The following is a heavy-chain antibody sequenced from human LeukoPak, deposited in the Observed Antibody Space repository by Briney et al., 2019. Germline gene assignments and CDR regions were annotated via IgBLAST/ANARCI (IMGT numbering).Heavy chain of an antibody. CDR3: ATISQPVLFLEDY. D-gene: IGHD2-21*01. CDR1: GYSFTGYY. Sequence: ASVKVSCKASGYSFTGYYIHWVRQAPGQGLEWMGWIIPHSGGTHYAQKFQGRVTMTRDTSTSTAYMELSRLISDDTAVYYCATISQPVLFLEDYCGQGTLVTVSS. J-gene: IGHJ4*02. CDR2: IIPHSGGT. V-gene: IGHV1-2*02.